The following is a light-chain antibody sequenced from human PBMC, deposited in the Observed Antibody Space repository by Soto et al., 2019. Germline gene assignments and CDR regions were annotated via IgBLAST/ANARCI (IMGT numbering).Light chain of an antibody. Sequence: EIQMTKSPSTLSASVGDRVTITCRASQSISSWLAWYQQKPGKAPKLLIYAASNLQSGVPSRFRGSGSGTDFTLTISSLQPEDFATYYCQQSYNSPPITFGQGTLLEIK. J-gene: IGKJ5*01. CDR2: AAS. V-gene: IGKV1-39*01. CDR1: QSISSW. CDR3: QQSYNSPPIT.